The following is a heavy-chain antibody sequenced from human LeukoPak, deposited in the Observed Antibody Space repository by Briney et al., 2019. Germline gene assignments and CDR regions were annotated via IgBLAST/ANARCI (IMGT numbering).Heavy chain of an antibody. CDR3: ATISRSGYSSGWYDDY. CDR1: GYTLTELS. Sequence: ASVKVSCKVSGYTLTELSMHWVRQAPGKGLEWMGGFDPEDGETIYAQKFQGRVTMTEDTSTDTAYMELSSLRSEDTDVYYCATISRSGYSSGWYDDYWGQGTLVTVSS. D-gene: IGHD6-19*01. CDR2: FDPEDGET. J-gene: IGHJ4*02. V-gene: IGHV1-24*01.